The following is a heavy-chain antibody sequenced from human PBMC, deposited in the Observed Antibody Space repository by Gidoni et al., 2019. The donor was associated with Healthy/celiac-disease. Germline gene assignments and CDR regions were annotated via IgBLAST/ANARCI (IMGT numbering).Heavy chain of an antibody. Sequence: QVQLPQSGPGLVKPSQTLSLTCAISGDSVSSNSAAWNWIRYSPSRGLEWLGRTYYRSKWYNDYAVSVKSRITINPDTSKNQFSLQLNSVTPEDTAVYYCARESTMIVVVISYLDAFDIWGQGTMVTVSS. V-gene: IGHV6-1*01. CDR2: TYYRSKWYN. CDR1: GDSVSSNSAA. D-gene: IGHD3-22*01. CDR3: ARESTMIVVVISYLDAFDI. J-gene: IGHJ3*02.